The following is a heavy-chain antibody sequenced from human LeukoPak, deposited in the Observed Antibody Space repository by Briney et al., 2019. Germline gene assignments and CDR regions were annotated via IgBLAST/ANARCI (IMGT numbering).Heavy chain of an antibody. CDR3: GRGGLCRCLYRGGWFDP. J-gene: IGHJ5*02. CDR2: INPDSGDT. CDR1: GYTFSGYY. V-gene: IGHV1-2*02. Sequence: ASVKVSCKASGYTFSGYYIHWLRQAPGQGLEWMGWINPDSGDTNYAQKFQGRVTMTRDTFIKTAYMELSSLRSDDTAVYYCGRGGLCRCLYRGGWFDPWGQGTQVTVSS. D-gene: IGHD3-16*01.